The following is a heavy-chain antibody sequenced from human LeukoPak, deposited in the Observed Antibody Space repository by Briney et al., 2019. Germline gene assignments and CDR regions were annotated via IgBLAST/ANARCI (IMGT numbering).Heavy chain of an antibody. CDR3: ARDLRIAVAGSYFDY. D-gene: IGHD6-19*01. CDR2: IWYDGSNK. Sequence: PGGSLRLSCAASGFTFSSYGMHWVRQAPGKGLEWVAVIWYDGSNKYYADSVKGRFTISRDNSKNTLYLQMSSLRAEDTAVYYCARDLRIAVAGSYFDYWGQGTLVTVSS. J-gene: IGHJ4*02. V-gene: IGHV3-33*01. CDR1: GFTFSSYG.